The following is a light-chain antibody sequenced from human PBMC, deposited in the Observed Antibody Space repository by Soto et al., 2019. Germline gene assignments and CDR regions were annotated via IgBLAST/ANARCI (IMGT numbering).Light chain of an antibody. Sequence: DIQMTQSPSSLSASVGDRVTITCRASQTISSWLAWYQQKPREAPKLLIYGASSLQSGVPSRFSGSGSGTDFALTISSLQPEDSAAYYCQQSYGSPTFGGGTKVDIK. CDR1: QTISSW. J-gene: IGKJ4*01. CDR2: GAS. CDR3: QQSYGSPT. V-gene: IGKV1-39*01.